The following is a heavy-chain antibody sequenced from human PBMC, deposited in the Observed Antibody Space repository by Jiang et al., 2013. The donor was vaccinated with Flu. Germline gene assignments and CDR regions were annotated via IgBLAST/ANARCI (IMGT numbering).Heavy chain of an antibody. V-gene: IGHV3-33*01. D-gene: IGHD7-27*01. CDR2: IWYDGSNK. J-gene: IGHJ6*02. CDR3: ARDILGHYYYGMDV. Sequence: LVESGGGVVQPGRSLRLSCAASGFTFSSYGMHWVRQAPGKGLEWVAVIWYDGSNKYYADSVKGRFTISRDNSKNTLYLQMNSLRAEDTAVYYCARDILGHYYYGMDVWGQGTTVTVSS. CDR1: GFTFSSYG.